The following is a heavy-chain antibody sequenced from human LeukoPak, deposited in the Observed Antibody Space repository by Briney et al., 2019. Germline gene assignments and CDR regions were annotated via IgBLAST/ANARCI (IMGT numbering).Heavy chain of an antibody. CDR3: AKDRDSSGYYYLV. D-gene: IGHD3-22*01. Sequence: GGSLRLSCAASGFTFNSYDMHWVRQAPGKGLEWVAFIRYDGFNKYYADSVKGRFTISRDNSKNTLYLQMNSLRAEDTAVYYCAKDRDSSGYYYLVWGQGTLVTVSS. CDR1: GFTFNSYD. CDR2: IRYDGFNK. J-gene: IGHJ4*02. V-gene: IGHV3-30*02.